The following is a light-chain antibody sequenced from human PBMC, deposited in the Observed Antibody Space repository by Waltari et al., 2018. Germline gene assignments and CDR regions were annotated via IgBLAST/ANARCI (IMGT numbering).Light chain of an antibody. CDR2: GAS. V-gene: IGKV1-39*01. CDR1: QTISPF. J-gene: IGKJ2*01. Sequence: DIQMTQSPSSLSASVGDTVTFTCRASQTISPFLHWYHHKQGKAPKLLVYGASTLQSGVPSRFSGSGSGTDFTLTITSRQREDFATYYCQQTYGIQYTFGQGTKLEI. CDR3: QQTYGIQYT.